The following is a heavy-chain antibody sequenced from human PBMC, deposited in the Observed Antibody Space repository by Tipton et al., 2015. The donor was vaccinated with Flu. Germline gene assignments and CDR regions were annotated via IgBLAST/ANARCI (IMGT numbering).Heavy chain of an antibody. J-gene: IGHJ5*02. D-gene: IGHD2-2*01. V-gene: IGHV5-51*01. CDR3: ARCAVPAAIWTCNWFDP. CDR1: GYSFTSYW. CDR2: IYPGDSDT. Sequence: QSGAEVKKPGESLKISCKGSGYSFTSYWIGWVRQMPGKGLEWMGIIYPGDSDTRYSPSFQGQVTISADKSISTAYLQWSSLKASDTAMYYCARCAVPAAIWTCNWFDPWGQGTLVTVSS.